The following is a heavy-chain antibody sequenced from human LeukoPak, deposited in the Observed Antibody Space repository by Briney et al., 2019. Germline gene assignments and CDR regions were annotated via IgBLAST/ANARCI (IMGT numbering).Heavy chain of an antibody. CDR1: GFTFSNYW. J-gene: IGHJ4*02. CDR2: INSDGSST. CDR3: ARREGGFYSWGIAY. V-gene: IGHV3-74*01. Sequence: GGSLRLSCAASGFTFSNYWMHWVRQAPGKGLVWVSRINSDGSSTNYADSVKGRFTISRDNAKNSLYLQMNSLRAEDTAVYYCARREGGFYSWGIAYWGQGTLVTVSS. D-gene: IGHD1-26*01.